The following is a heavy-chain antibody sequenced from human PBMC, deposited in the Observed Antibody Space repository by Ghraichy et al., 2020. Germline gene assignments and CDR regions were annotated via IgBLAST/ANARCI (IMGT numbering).Heavy chain of an antibody. Sequence: SETLSLTCAVSGYSISSGYYWGWIRQPPGKGLEWIGSIYHSGSTYYNPSLKSRVTISVDTSKNQFSLKLSSVTAADTAVYYCARQLERRRNWFDPWGQGTLVTVSS. V-gene: IGHV4-38-2*01. D-gene: IGHD1-1*01. J-gene: IGHJ5*02. CDR1: GYSISSGYY. CDR2: IYHSGST. CDR3: ARQLERRRNWFDP.